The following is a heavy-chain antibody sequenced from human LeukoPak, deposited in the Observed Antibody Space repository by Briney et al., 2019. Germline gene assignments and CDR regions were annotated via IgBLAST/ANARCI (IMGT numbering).Heavy chain of an antibody. CDR2: VHYSGST. CDR3: ARSRIAVAGIIPWFDP. Sequence: SETLSLTCTVSGGSISTYYWNWIRQPPGKRLEWIGYVHYSGSTNYNPSLKSRVTISVDTSKNQFSLKLSSVTAADTAVYYCARSRIAVAGIIPWFDPWGQGTLVTVSS. D-gene: IGHD6-19*01. V-gene: IGHV4-59*08. J-gene: IGHJ5*02. CDR1: GGSISTYY.